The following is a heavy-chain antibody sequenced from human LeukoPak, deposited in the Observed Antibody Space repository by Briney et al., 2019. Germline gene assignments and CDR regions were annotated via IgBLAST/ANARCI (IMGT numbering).Heavy chain of an antibody. CDR1: GFTFSAFS. D-gene: IGHD1-26*01. J-gene: IGHJ4*02. Sequence: PGGSLRLSCAASGFTFSAFSMNWVRQAPGKGLEWVSDISSDSAYIYYADSVKGRFTVSRDNAKNSLFLHMSSLRAEDTAVYYCARDTTAWARDYWGQGTLVTVSS. V-gene: IGHV3-21*01. CDR3: ARDTTAWARDY. CDR2: ISSDSAYI.